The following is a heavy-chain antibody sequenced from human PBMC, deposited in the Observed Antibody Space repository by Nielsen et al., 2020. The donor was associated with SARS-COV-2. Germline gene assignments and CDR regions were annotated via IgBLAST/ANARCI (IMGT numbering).Heavy chain of an antibody. CDR3: ARNPTINYYDSNGFASPYYFDY. V-gene: IGHV3-30-3*01. Sequence: GSLKISCAASGFTFSRSGMHWVRQAPGKGLEWVAVISYDGGNKDYADSVKGRFTISRDNSENTLYLQMNSLRAEDTAVYYCARNPTINYYDSNGFASPYYFDYWGQGTLVTVSS. CDR2: ISYDGGNK. J-gene: IGHJ4*02. CDR1: GFTFSRSG. D-gene: IGHD3-22*01.